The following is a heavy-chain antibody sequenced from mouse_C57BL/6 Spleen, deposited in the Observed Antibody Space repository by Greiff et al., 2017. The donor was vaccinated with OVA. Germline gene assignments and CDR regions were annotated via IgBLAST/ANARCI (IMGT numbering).Heavy chain of an antibody. Sequence: EVQVVESGGGLVKPGGSLKLSCAASGFTFSDYGMHWVRQAPEKGLEWVAYISSGSSTIYYADTVKGRFTISRDNAKNTLFLQMTSLRSEDTAMYYCASDDYASFDDWGTGTTVTVSS. CDR1: GFTFSDYG. CDR3: ASDDYASFDD. CDR2: ISSGSSTI. D-gene: IGHD1-1*01. V-gene: IGHV5-17*01. J-gene: IGHJ1*03.